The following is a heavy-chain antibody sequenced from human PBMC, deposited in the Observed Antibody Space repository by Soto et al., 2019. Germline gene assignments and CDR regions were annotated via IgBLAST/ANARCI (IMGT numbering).Heavy chain of an antibody. CDR1: GYSFTSYW. CDR3: SGLGYDILTGYPLGD. Sequence: GDSLKSSYKGSGYSFTSYWMGRVLQIHGKGLEWTGIIYPGASDTRSSPSFHGQVTISADKWISTAYLRWSILKGSDTAMYYCSGLGYDILTGYPLGDGGQGSLVTVSA. V-gene: IGHV5-51*01. CDR2: IYPGASDT. J-gene: IGHJ4*02. D-gene: IGHD3-9*01.